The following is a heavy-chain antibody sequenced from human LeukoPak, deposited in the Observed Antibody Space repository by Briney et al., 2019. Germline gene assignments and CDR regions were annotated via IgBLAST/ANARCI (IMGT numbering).Heavy chain of an antibody. CDR3: ARDNVVVTAIPFDY. D-gene: IGHD2-21*02. V-gene: IGHV4-4*07. J-gene: IGHJ4*02. Sequence: SETPSLTRTVSVGSISSYYWSWIRQPAGTGLEWIGRIYTSGSTHYNPSLKTRVTMSVDTSKHQFSLKLSSVTAADTAVYYCARDNVVVTAIPFDYWGQGALVTVSS. CDR2: IYTSGST. CDR1: VGSISSYY.